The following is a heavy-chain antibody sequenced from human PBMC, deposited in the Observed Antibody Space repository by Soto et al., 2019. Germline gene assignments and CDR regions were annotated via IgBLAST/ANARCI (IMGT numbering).Heavy chain of an antibody. CDR3: ARVRSTEDAFDI. J-gene: IGHJ3*02. Sequence: ASVKVSCKASGYTFTSYYMHWVRQAPGQGLEWMGIINPSGGSTSYAQKFQGRVTMTRDTSTSTVYVELSSLRSEDTAVYYCARVRSTEDAFDIWGQGTMVTVSS. CDR1: GYTFTSYY. CDR2: INPSGGST. D-gene: IGHD2-8*02. V-gene: IGHV1-46*01.